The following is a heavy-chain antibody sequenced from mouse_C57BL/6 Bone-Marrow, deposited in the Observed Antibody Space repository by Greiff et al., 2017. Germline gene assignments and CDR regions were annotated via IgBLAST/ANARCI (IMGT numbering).Heavy chain of an antibody. CDR3: ASYGSSYKNYFDY. Sequence: EVQRVESVAELVRPGASVKLSCTASGFNIKNTYMHWVKQRPEQGLEWIGRIDPANGNTKYAPKFQGKATITADTSSNTAYLQLSSLTSEDTAIYYCASYGSSYKNYFDYWGQGTTLTVSS. CDR2: IDPANGNT. V-gene: IGHV14-3*01. D-gene: IGHD1-1*01. J-gene: IGHJ2*01. CDR1: GFNIKNTY.